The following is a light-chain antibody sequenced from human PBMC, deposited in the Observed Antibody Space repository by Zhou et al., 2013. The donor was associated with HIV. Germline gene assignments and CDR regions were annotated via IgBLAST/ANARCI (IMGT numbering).Light chain of an antibody. CDR2: GAS. J-gene: IGKJ5*01. CDR1: QNINND. V-gene: IGKV3-11*01. CDR3: QLRSDWPPAII. Sequence: EILLTQSPGTVSFSPGQKATLSCTTSQNINNDLAWYQQKPGQSPSLLIYGASKRAPGVPARFHGAGSGTEFTLTIDSLETDDFAVYYCQLRSDWPPAIIFGQGTRLEI.